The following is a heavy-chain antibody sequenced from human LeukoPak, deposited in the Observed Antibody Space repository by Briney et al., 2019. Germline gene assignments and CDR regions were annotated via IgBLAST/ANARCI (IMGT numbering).Heavy chain of an antibody. Sequence: ASVKVSCKASGYTFTSYGISWVRQAPGQGLEWMGWINLNSGGTNYAQKFQDRVTMTRDTSITTAYMGLSRLRFDDTALYYCARSPHILTGENFDYWGQGTLVTVSS. CDR2: INLNSGGT. D-gene: IGHD3-9*01. J-gene: IGHJ4*02. V-gene: IGHV1-2*02. CDR3: ARSPHILTGENFDY. CDR1: GYTFTSYG.